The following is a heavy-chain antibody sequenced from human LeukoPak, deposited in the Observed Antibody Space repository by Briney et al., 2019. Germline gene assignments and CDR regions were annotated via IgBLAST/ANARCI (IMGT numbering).Heavy chain of an antibody. V-gene: IGHV3-30-3*01. D-gene: IGHD3-10*01. CDR2: ISYDGSNK. J-gene: IGHJ6*02. Sequence: GGSLRLSCAASGFTFSSYAMHWVRQAPGKGLEWVAVISYDGSNKYYADSVKGRFTISRDNSKNTLYLQMNSLRAEDTAVYYCARARFTYGSGSYPVNYYYYGMDVWGQGTTVTVSS. CDR3: ARARFTYGSGSYPVNYYYYGMDV. CDR1: GFTFSSYA.